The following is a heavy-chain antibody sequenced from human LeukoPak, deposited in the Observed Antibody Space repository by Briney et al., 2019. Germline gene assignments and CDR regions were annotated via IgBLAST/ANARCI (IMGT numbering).Heavy chain of an antibody. CDR1: GYSFTSYW. J-gene: IGHJ3*02. V-gene: IGHV5-10-1*01. Sequence: GESLKISCKGSGYSFTSYWISWVRQMPGKGLEWMGRIDPSDFCTNYSPSFQGHVTISADKSISTAYLQWSSLKASDTAMYYCARTSGSYYSDAFDIWGQGTMVTVSS. CDR2: IDPSDFCT. D-gene: IGHD1-26*01. CDR3: ARTSGSYYSDAFDI.